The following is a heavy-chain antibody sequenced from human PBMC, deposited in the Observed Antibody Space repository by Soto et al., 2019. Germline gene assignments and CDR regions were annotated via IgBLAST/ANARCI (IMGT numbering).Heavy chain of an antibody. CDR1: GFTVSSNY. Sequence: PGGFLRLSCAASGFTVSSNYMSWVRQAPGKGLEWVSVIYSGGSTYYADSVKGRFTISRDNSKNTLYLQMNSLRAEDTAVYYCAREMEEDCISTSCYGRLIDYYYYYGMDVWGQGTKVTVSS. CDR2: IYSGGST. D-gene: IGHD2-2*01. V-gene: IGHV3-66*01. J-gene: IGHJ6*02. CDR3: AREMEEDCISTSCYGRLIDYYYYYGMDV.